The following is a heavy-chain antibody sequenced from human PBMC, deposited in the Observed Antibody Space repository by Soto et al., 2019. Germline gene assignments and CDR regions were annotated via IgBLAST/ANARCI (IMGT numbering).Heavy chain of an antibody. J-gene: IGHJ6*03. V-gene: IGHV5-51*01. CDR1: GYSFTSYW. CDR3: ARVYSSVFGAFLYMDV. CDR2: IYPGDSDT. Sequence: GESLKISCKGSGYSFTSYWIGWVRQMPGKGLEWMGIIYPGDSDTRYSPSFQGQVTISADKSISTAYLQWSSLKASDTAMYYCARVYSSVFGAFLYMDVWGKGTTVTVSS. D-gene: IGHD3-10*01.